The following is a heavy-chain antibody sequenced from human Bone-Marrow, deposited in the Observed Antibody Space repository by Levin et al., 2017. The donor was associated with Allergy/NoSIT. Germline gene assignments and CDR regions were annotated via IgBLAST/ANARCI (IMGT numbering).Heavy chain of an antibody. CDR1: GGSIRRAGYY. D-gene: IGHD2-2*01. V-gene: IGHV4-31*03. CDR3: ARDVATTSSFDL. CDR2: IYHGGST. J-gene: IGHJ4*02. Sequence: SETLSLTCTVSGGSIRRAGYYWSWIRQHSEKGLEWIGYIYHGGSTHYNPSLEGRINISIDTSKNQFSLQLHSVTAADTALYYCARDVATTSSFDLWGQGTLVTVSS.